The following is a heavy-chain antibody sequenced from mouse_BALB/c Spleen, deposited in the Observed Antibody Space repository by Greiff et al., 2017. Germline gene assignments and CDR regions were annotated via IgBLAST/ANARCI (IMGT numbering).Heavy chain of an antibody. D-gene: IGHD3-3*01. V-gene: IGHV1-54*01. Sequence: QVQLQQSGAELVRPGTSVKVSCKASGYAFTNYLIEWVKQRPGQGLEWIGVINPGSGGTNYNEKFKGKATLTADKSSSTAYMQLSSLTSDDSAVYFCARIEGGTSDYWGQGTTLTVSS. CDR1: GYAFTNYL. CDR3: ARIEGGTSDY. J-gene: IGHJ2*01. CDR2: INPGSGGT.